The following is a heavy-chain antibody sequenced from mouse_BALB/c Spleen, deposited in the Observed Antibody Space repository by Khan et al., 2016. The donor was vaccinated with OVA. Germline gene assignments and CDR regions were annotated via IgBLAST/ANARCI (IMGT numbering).Heavy chain of an antibody. CDR2: IWSDGST. CDR3: ARQAYYHYYIMDY. D-gene: IGHD2-10*01. V-gene: IGHV2-6-1*01. Sequence: QVQLKESGPGLVAPSQSLSITCTISGFSLTNYGIHWVRQPPGKGLEWLVVIWSDGSTTYNSDLNSRLSISKDNSKSHVFLKMNSLQTDDTAMYYCARQAYYHYYIMDYWGQGTSVTVSS. J-gene: IGHJ4*01. CDR1: GFSLTNYG.